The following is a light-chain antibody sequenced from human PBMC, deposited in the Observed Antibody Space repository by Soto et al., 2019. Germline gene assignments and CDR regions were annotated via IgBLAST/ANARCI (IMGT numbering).Light chain of an antibody. J-gene: IGKJ1*01. V-gene: IGKV1-5*03. CDR1: QSISTY. CDR3: QHYNSYSEA. Sequence: DIQMTQSPSTLSASVGDRVTVTCRASQSISTYLAWYQQKPGKAPKVLIYKASSLESGVPSRFSGSGSETEFTLTISSLQPDDFATYYCQHYNSYSEAFGQGTKVDIK. CDR2: KAS.